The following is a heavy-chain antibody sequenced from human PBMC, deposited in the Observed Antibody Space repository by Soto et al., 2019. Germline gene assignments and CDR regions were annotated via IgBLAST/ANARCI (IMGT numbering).Heavy chain of an antibody. J-gene: IGHJ6*02. V-gene: IGHV3-11*01. Sequence: GGSLRLSCAASGFTFSDYYMSWIRQAPGKGLEWVSYISSSGRIGYADSVKGRFTISRDNAKNSLYLQMNSLRPEDTALYYCTKARLWGGDGYNSYYYNAMDVWGQGTTVTVSS. CDR3: TKARLWGGDGYNSYYYNAMDV. D-gene: IGHD3-16*01. CDR1: GFTFSDYY. CDR2: ISSSGRI.